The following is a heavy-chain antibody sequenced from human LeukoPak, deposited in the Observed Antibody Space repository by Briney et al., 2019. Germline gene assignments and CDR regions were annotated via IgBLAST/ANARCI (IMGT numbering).Heavy chain of an antibody. Sequence: SVKVSCKTSGGTLSRYAISWVRQAPGQGLEWMGGITPMFDTVNYAQKFQGRVTMTRDTSTNTIYMELSSLRSEDTAVYYCARDHYHKIHSVMVTAPDYWGQGTLVIVSS. CDR1: GGTLSRYA. CDR2: ITPMFDTV. J-gene: IGHJ4*02. D-gene: IGHD2-21*02. V-gene: IGHV1-69*05. CDR3: ARDHYHKIHSVMVTAPDY.